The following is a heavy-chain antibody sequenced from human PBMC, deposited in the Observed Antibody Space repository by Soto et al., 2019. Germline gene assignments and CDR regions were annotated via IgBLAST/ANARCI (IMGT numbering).Heavy chain of an antibody. CDR1: GYTFTDYW. J-gene: IGHJ5*02. CDR3: AREESMVEMATKGVVNWFDP. D-gene: IGHD5-12*01. Sequence: GESLKISCKTSGYTFTDYWIGWVRQMPGKGLEWVGIIYPGDSDTRYNPSFRGLVTMTRDTSTSTVYMELSSLRSEDTAVYYCAREESMVEMATKGVVNWFDPWGQGTLVTVSS. V-gene: IGHV5-51*01. CDR2: IYPGDSDT.